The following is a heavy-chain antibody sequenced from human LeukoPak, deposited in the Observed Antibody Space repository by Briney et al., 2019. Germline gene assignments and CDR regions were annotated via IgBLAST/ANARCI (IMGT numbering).Heavy chain of an antibody. J-gene: IGHJ4*02. Sequence: GGSLRLPCAASGFTFSSYAMSWVRQAPGKGLEWVSAINGNGGSTYYTDSVKGRFVISRDNSKNTLYLQMNSLRAEDTAVYYCAKGIDSRSLFDHWGQGTLVTVSS. CDR3: AKGIDSRSLFDH. CDR2: INGNGGST. D-gene: IGHD6-6*01. V-gene: IGHV3-23*01. CDR1: GFTFSSYA.